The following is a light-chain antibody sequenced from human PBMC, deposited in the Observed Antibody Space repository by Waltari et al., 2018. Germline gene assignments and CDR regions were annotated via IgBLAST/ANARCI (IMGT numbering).Light chain of an antibody. CDR2: NNN. V-gene: IGLV1-44*01. CDR3: AAWDDSLNGWV. CDR1: TPNIGRHS. J-gene: IGLJ3*02. Sequence: QSVLTQPTSASGTPGQRVTVPCSGSTPNIGRHSVNWYQQLPGTAPKLLIYNNNERPSGVPDRFSGSKSGTSASLAISGLQSEDEADYYCAAWDDSLNGWVFGGGTKVTVL.